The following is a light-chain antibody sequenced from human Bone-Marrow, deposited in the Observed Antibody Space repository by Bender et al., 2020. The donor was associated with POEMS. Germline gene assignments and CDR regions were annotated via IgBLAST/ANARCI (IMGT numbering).Light chain of an antibody. J-gene: IGLJ3*02. CDR3: AVWDDSLNGRV. V-gene: IGLV1-44*01. CDR1: SSNIGAHA. CDR2: SSH. Sequence: QSVLTQPPSASGTPGQRVTISCSGGSSNIGAHAVNWYQHLPGTAPKLLLYSSHRWPSEVPDRFSGSRSGTSASLAISGLQSEDEADYYCAVWDDSLNGRVFGGGTKLTVL.